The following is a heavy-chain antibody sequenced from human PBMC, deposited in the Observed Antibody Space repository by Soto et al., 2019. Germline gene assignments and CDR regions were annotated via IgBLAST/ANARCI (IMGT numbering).Heavy chain of an antibody. Sequence: EVELVESGGGLVQPGGSLILSCVASGFTLNNHRMSWVRQAPGKGLEWVANIKEDGSEQYYVDSVKGRFTISRDIAKNSLYLQMNSLRAEDTAVYYCARDRAIFDYWGQGTLVTVSS. CDR3: ARDRAIFDY. V-gene: IGHV3-7*01. D-gene: IGHD3-10*01. CDR2: IKEDGSEQ. CDR1: GFTLNNHR. J-gene: IGHJ4*02.